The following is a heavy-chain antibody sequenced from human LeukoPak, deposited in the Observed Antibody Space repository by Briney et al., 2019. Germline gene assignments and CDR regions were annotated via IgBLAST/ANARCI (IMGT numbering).Heavy chain of an antibody. J-gene: IGHJ4*02. CDR1: GFTFSSYW. CDR3: AKEMGYSSGSYFDY. CDR2: IKQDGSEK. V-gene: IGHV3-7*03. D-gene: IGHD6-25*01. Sequence: GGSLRLSCAASGFTFSSYWMSWVRQAPGKGLEWVANIKQDGSEKYYVDSVKGRFTISRDNAKNSLYLQMNSLRAEDTAVYYCAKEMGYSSGSYFDYWGQGTLVTVSS.